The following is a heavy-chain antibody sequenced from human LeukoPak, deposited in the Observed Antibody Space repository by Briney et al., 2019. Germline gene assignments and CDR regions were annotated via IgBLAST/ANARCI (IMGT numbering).Heavy chain of an antibody. V-gene: IGHV3-30*04. CDR2: ISYDGSNK. J-gene: IGHJ6*03. CDR3: ATPVRHGSDPSLYYYYMDV. D-gene: IGHD3-10*01. CDR1: GFTFSSYA. Sequence: GGSLRLSCAASGFTFSSYAMHWVRQAPGKGLEWVAVISYDGSNKYYADSVKGRFTISRDNSKNTLYLQMNSLRAEDTAVYYCATPVRHGSDPSLYYYYMDVWGKGTTVTISS.